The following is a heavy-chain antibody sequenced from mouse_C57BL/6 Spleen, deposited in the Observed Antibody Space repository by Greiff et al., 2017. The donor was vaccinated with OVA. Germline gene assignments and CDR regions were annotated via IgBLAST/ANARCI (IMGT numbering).Heavy chain of an antibody. CDR3: AREYYYGGFAY. CDR1: GYTFTSSW. Sequence: QVQLQQPGAELVRPGSSVKLSCKASGYTFTSSWMDWVKQRPGQGLEWIGNIYPSDGETHYTQKFKDKATLTVDKSSSTAYMQLSSLTSEDSAVYSCAREYYYGGFAYWGQGTLVTVSA. V-gene: IGHV1-61*01. D-gene: IGHD1-1*01. CDR2: IYPSDGET. J-gene: IGHJ3*01.